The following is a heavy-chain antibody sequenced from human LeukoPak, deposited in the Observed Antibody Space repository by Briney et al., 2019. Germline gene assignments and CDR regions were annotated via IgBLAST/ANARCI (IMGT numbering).Heavy chain of an antibody. CDR2: IYHSGST. CDR1: GGSISSGGYY. J-gene: IGHJ4*02. D-gene: IGHD3-10*01. Sequence: SETLSLTCTVSGGSISSGGYYWSWIRQPPGKGLEWIGYIYHSGSTYYNPSLKSRVTISVDRSKNQFSLKLSSVTAADTAVYYCARVRGQYYYGSGSCFDYWGQGTLVTVSS. CDR3: ARVRGQYYYGSGSCFDY. V-gene: IGHV4-30-2*01.